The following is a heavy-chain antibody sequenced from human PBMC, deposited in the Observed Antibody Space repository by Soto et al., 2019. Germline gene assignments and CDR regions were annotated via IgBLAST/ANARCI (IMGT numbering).Heavy chain of an antibody. D-gene: IGHD3-3*01. V-gene: IGHV3-11*01. CDR1: GFTFSDYY. CDR3: ARDENPSFWSGYLGSFDY. J-gene: IGHJ4*02. CDR2: ISSSGSTI. Sequence: GGSLRLSCAASGFTFSDYYMSWIRQAPGKGLEWVSYISSSGSTIYYADSVKGRFTISRDNAKNSLYLQMNSLRAEDTAVYYCARDENPSFWSGYLGSFDYWGQGTLVTVPS.